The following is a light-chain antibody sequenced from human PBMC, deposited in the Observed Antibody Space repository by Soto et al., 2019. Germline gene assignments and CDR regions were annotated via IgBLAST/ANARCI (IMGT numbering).Light chain of an antibody. V-gene: IGKV3-15*01. J-gene: IGKJ1*01. CDR2: GAS. CDR3: QQYDYWPPWT. Sequence: EIVMTQSPATLSVSPGERATLSCRASESVSSNLAWYQQKPGQAPRLLMYGASTRATGTPGRFSGSGSGTEFTLTISSLQSEDFAVYYCQQYDYWPPWTFGQGTKVEIK. CDR1: ESVSSN.